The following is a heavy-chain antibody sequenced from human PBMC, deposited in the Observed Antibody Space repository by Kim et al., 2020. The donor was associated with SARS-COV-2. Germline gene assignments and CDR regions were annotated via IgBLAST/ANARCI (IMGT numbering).Heavy chain of an antibody. Sequence: AEPWRGPIRISRETSKNTLYLQMNSLRADDTAVYYCEKSSQTYYYWFDYWGQGTLVTVSS. J-gene: IGHJ4*02. CDR3: EKSSQTYYYWFDY. D-gene: IGHD3-22*01. V-gene: IGHV3-23*01.